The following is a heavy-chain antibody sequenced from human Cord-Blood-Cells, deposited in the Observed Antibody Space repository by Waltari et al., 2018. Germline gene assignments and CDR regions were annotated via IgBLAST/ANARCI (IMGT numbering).Heavy chain of an antibody. Sequence: QLQLPASGPGLVKPSETLSLTCTVSGGSLRSSSSYCGWIRQPPGKGLEWIGSIYYSGSTYYNPSLKSRVTISVDTSKNQFSLKLSSVTAADTAVYYCARRRITMVRGVTAYYFDYWGQGTLVTVSS. D-gene: IGHD3-10*01. V-gene: IGHV4-39*01. J-gene: IGHJ4*02. CDR2: IYYSGST. CDR3: ARRRITMVRGVTAYYFDY. CDR1: GGSLRSSSSY.